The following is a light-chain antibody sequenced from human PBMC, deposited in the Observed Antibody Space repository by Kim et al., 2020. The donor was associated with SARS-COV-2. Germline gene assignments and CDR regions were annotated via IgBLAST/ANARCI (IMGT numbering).Light chain of an antibody. CDR3: TSRTSGGNHLVV. V-gene: IGLV3-19*01. J-gene: IGLJ2*01. CDR1: SLRSYY. CDR2: GKN. Sequence: SSELTQDPAVSVALGQTVRITCQGDSLRSYYASWYQQKPGQAPVLVIFGKNTRPSGIPDRFSGSSSGNPPSLTITGAQAEDGAAYSCTSRTSGGNHLVVF.